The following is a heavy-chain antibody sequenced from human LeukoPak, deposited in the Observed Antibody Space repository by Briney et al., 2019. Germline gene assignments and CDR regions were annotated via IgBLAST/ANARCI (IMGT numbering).Heavy chain of an antibody. D-gene: IGHD6-19*01. CDR2: INAKGINI. CDR1: GFAFNFYA. CDR3: AKPISGGLAVSADWFDP. Sequence: GGSLRLSCAASGFAFNFYAMSWARQAPGKGLQWVSTINAKGINIYYAGCVRGRFTISRDNTKDTLYLQLNGLRAEETVIYFCAKPISGGLAVSADWFDPWGEGTLVIVS. J-gene: IGHJ5*02. V-gene: IGHV3-23*05.